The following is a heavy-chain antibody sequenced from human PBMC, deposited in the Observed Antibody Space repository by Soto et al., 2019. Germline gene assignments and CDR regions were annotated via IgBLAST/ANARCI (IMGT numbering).Heavy chain of an antibody. V-gene: IGHV3-7*01. Sequence: GGSLRLSCAASGFTSSTYWVSWVRQAPGKGLEWVASIKQDGSERYYVDPVKGRFTISRDNAKNSVYLQMNSLRVDDTAVYYCARAMTVADSLWGQGT. CDR2: IKQDGSER. CDR3: ARAMTVADSL. D-gene: IGHD3-22*01. J-gene: IGHJ4*02. CDR1: GFTSSTYW.